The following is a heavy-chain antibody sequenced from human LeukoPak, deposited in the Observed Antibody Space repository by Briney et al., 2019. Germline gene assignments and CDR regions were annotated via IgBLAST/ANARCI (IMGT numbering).Heavy chain of an antibody. Sequence: SETLSLTCAVYGGSFSGYYWSWIRQPPGKGLEWIGEINHSGSTNYNPSLKSRVTISVDTSKNQFSLKLSSVTAADTAVYYCARGHLVSNAFDIWGQGTMVTVS. CDR1: GGSFSGYY. CDR2: INHSGST. CDR3: ARGHLVSNAFDI. J-gene: IGHJ3*02. V-gene: IGHV4-34*01. D-gene: IGHD5/OR15-5a*01.